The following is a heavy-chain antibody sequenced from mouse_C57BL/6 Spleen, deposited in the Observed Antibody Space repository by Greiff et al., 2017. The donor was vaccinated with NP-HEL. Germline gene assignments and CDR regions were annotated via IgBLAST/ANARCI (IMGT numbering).Heavy chain of an antibody. J-gene: IGHJ4*01. CDR3: DRAMDY. CDR2: INPNNGGT. CDR1: GYTFTDYY. Sequence: VQLQQSGPELVKPGASVKISCKASGYTFTDYYVNWVKQSHGKSLEWIGDINPNNGGTSYNQKFKGKATLTVDKSSSTAYMELRSLTSEDSAVYYCDRAMDYWGQGTSVTVSS. V-gene: IGHV1-26*01.